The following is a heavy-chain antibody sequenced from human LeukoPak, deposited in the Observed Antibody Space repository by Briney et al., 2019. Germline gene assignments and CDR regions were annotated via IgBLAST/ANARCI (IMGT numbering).Heavy chain of an antibody. V-gene: IGHV3-11*04. Sequence: GGSLRLSCAASGFTFSDYYMSWIRQAPGKGLEWVSHISTSGSTEYYADSVKGRFTISRDNAKNSLYLQMNSLRAEDTAVYYCAREKCSGGSCTLDYWGQGTLVTVSS. CDR3: AREKCSGGSCTLDY. CDR1: GFTFSDYY. J-gene: IGHJ4*02. D-gene: IGHD2-15*01. CDR2: ISTSGSTE.